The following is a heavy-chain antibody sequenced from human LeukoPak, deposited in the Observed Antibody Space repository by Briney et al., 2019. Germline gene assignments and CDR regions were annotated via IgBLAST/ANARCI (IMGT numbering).Heavy chain of an antibody. D-gene: IGHD4-17*01. J-gene: IGHJ6*02. CDR3: ATGLLNGDYGLYYYGMDV. CDR2: FDPEDGET. V-gene: IGHV1-24*01. Sequence: ASVNVSCKVSGYTLTELSMHWVRQAPGKGLEWMGGFDPEDGETIYAQKFQGRVTMTEDTSTDTAYMELSSLRSEDTAVYYCATGLLNGDYGLYYYGMDVWGQGTTVTVSS. CDR1: GYTLTELS.